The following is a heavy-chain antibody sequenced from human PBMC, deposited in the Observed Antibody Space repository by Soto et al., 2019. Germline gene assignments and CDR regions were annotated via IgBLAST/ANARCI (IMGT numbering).Heavy chain of an antibody. Sequence: HVQLVQSGAEVKKPGASLRVSCKASGYTFTDYYIHWVRQAPGQGLQWMGWLSPYNGATTYAQKFQDWVTMTRDTSISTAYLDHSRLSSGDTAVYYCARAQELRSFDWSWGGGAVDVWGQGTMVTASS. V-gene: IGHV1-2*04. CDR2: LSPYNGAT. CDR3: ARAQELRSFDWSWGGGAVDV. D-gene: IGHD3-9*01. J-gene: IGHJ3*01. CDR1: GYTFTDYY.